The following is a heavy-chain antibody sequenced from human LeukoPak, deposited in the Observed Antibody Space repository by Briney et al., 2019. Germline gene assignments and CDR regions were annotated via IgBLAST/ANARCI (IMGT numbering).Heavy chain of an antibody. V-gene: IGHV4-39*01. J-gene: IGHJ3*02. D-gene: IGHD2-21*01. CDR1: GGSISSSSYY. CDR3: ARLGVADAFDI. CDR2: IYYSGST. Sequence: SETLSLTCIGSGGSISSSSYYWGWIRQPPGKGLEWIGGIYYSGSTYYNPSLKSRLTISVDTSKNQFSLKLSSVTAADTAVYYCARLGVADAFDIWGQGTMVTVSS.